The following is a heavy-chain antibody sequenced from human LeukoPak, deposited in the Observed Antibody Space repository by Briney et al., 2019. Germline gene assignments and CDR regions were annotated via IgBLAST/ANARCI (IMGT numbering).Heavy chain of an antibody. J-gene: IGHJ3*02. Sequence: WETLSLTCTVSGGSISSYYWSWIRQPPGKGLEWIGYIYYSGSTNYNPSLKSRVTISVDTSKNQFSLKLSSVTAADTAVYYCARCRDDYVWGSYRQSDAFDIWGQGTMVTVSS. CDR3: ARCRDDYVWGSYRQSDAFDI. D-gene: IGHD3-16*02. V-gene: IGHV4-59*01. CDR1: GGSISSYY. CDR2: IYYSGST.